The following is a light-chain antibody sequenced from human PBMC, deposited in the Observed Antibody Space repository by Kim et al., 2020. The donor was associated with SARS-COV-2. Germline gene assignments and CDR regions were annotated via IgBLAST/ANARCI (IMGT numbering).Light chain of an antibody. J-gene: IGLJ2*01. Sequence: GQKVTISCSGSSSNIGKNYVSWYQQVPGTAPKLLIYDNNKRPSGIPDRFSGSKSGTSATLGITGLQTGDEADYYCGTWDSSLSAVVFGGGTQLTVL. CDR1: SSNIGKNY. CDR3: GTWDSSLSAVV. V-gene: IGLV1-51*01. CDR2: DNN.